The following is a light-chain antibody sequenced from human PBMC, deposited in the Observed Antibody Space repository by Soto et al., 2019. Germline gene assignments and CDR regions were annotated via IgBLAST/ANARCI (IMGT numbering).Light chain of an antibody. J-gene: IGKJ4*01. CDR1: QSVSYY. CDR2: DAS. V-gene: IGKV3-11*01. Sequence: EIVLTQSPSTLSLSPGERATLSCRASQSVSYYLSWYQQTPGQAPKLLLYDASNRATGIPARLSGSGSGTDFTITISSREPEDFAVYYCQHRRSWPLTFGGGTKVEIK. CDR3: QHRRSWPLT.